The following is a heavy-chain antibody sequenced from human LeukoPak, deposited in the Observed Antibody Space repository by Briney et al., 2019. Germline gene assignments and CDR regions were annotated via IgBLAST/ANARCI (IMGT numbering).Heavy chain of an antibody. Sequence: PSETLSLTCTVSGGSISGSSYYWGWIRQPPGKGLEWIGSIYYSGSTYYNPSLRSRVTISVDTSKNQFSLELSSVTAADTAVYFCARVRYGDYDIDYWGQGTLVTVSS. J-gene: IGHJ4*02. CDR3: ARVRYGDYDIDY. V-gene: IGHV4-39*07. CDR1: GGSISGSSYY. D-gene: IGHD4-17*01. CDR2: IYYSGST.